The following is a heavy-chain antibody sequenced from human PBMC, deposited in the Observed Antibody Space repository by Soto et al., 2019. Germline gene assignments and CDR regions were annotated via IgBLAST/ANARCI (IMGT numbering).Heavy chain of an antibody. CDR2: IYYSGST. Sequence: PSETLSLTCTVSGGSISSGDYYWSWIRQPPGKGLEWIGYIYYSGSTYYNPSLKSRVTISVDTSKNQFSLKLSSVTAADTAVYYCARLGIYCSGGSCTEGYFDYWGQGTLVTVSS. J-gene: IGHJ4*02. CDR1: GGSISSGDYY. D-gene: IGHD2-15*01. CDR3: ARLGIYCSGGSCTEGYFDY. V-gene: IGHV4-30-4*01.